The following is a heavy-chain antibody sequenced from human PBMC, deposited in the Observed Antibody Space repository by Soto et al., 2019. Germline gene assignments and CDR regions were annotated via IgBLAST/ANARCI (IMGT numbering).Heavy chain of an antibody. CDR1: GYSFTSYW. D-gene: IGHD6-19*01. CDR2: IDPSDSYT. CDR3: ARLAGYSSGWYGRHYYGMDV. J-gene: IGHJ6*02. V-gene: IGHV5-10-1*01. Sequence: GESLKISCKGSGYSFTSYWISWVRQMPGKGLEWMGRIDPSDSYTNYSPSFQGHVAISADKSISTAYLQWSSLKASDTAMYYCARLAGYSSGWYGRHYYGMDVWGQGNTVTVSS.